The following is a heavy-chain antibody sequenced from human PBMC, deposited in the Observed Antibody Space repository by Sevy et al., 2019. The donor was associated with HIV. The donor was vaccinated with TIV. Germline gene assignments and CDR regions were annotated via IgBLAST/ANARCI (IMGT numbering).Heavy chain of an antibody. Sequence: GESLKISCAASGFTFSSYSMNWVRQAPGKGLEWVSYISSSSSTIYYADSVKGRFTISRDNAKNSLYLQMNSLRAEDTAVYYCAREGGGEQQLGYYFDYWGQGTLVTVSS. V-gene: IGHV3-48*01. CDR2: ISSSSSTI. D-gene: IGHD6-13*01. CDR3: AREGGGEQQLGYYFDY. CDR1: GFTFSSYS. J-gene: IGHJ4*02.